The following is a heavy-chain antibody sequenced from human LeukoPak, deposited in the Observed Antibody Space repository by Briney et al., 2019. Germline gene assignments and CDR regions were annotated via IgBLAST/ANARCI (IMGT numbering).Heavy chain of an antibody. J-gene: IGHJ4*02. CDR1: GFTFSSYA. CDR2: VSGSGSST. CDR3: ARNPAGIGDY. D-gene: IGHD1-26*01. Sequence: GSLRLSCAASGFTFSSYAMSWVRQAPRKGLEWVSVVSGSGSSTDYADSVKGRFTISRDNSKNTLYLQMNSLRDEDTAVYYCARNPAGIGDYWGQGTLVTVSS. V-gene: IGHV3-23*01.